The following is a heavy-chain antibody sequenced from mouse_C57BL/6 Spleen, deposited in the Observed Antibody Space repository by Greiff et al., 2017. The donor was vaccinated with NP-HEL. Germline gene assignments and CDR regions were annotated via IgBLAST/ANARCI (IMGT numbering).Heavy chain of an antibody. CDR1: GYTFTGYW. CDR3: ARGAYYSNYEGFAY. Sequence: VQRVESGAELMKPGASVKLSCKATGYTFTGYWIEWVKQRPGHGLEWIGELLPGSGSTNYNEKFKGKATFTADTSSNTTYMQLTSLTTEDSAIYDCARGAYYSNYEGFAYWGQGTLGTVSA. J-gene: IGHJ3*01. V-gene: IGHV1-9*01. D-gene: IGHD2-5*01. CDR2: LLPGSGST.